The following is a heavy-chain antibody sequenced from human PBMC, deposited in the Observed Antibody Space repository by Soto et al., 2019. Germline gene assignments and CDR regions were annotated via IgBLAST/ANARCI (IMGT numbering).Heavy chain of an antibody. Sequence: PLETLSLTCTVSGGSISISSYSWGWIRQPPGKGLEWIGYVYYSGTTNYNPSLKSRVTISVDLSKNQFSLRLSSVTTADTALYYCARTTAVPNTLRSRYFFDYWGQGTLVTVSS. CDR1: GGSISISSYS. CDR3: ARTTAVPNTLRSRYFFDY. V-gene: IGHV4-61*05. J-gene: IGHJ4*02. D-gene: IGHD4-17*01. CDR2: VYYSGTT.